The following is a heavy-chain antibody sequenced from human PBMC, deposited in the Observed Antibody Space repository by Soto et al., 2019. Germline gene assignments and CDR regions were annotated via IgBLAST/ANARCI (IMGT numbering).Heavy chain of an antibody. CDR1: GFTFSSYA. J-gene: IGHJ6*02. D-gene: IGHD6-19*01. V-gene: IGHV3-30-3*01. CDR2: ISYDGSNK. CDR3: ARDSSGWYFYYGMDV. Sequence: GGSLRLSCAASGFTFSSYAMHWVRQAPGKGLEWVAVISYDGSNKYYADSVKGRFTISRDNSKNTLYLQMNSLRAEDTAVYYCARDSSGWYFYYGMDVWGQGTTVTVS.